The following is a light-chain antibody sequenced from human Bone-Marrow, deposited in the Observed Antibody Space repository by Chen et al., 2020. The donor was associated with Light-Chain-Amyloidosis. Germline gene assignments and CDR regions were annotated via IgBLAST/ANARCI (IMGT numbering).Light chain of an antibody. CDR2: RNN. V-gene: IGLV3-19*01. CDR3: SSRDTTGNHLL. J-gene: IGLJ2*01. CDR1: SLRYHP. Sequence: SSELTQDPAVSVTLGQTVRITCQGDSLRYHPATWYQQKPGQAPVLVISRNNNRPSGIPDRFSGSSSGNAASLTITGAQAEDEADYHCSSRDTTGNHLLFGGGTSLTVL.